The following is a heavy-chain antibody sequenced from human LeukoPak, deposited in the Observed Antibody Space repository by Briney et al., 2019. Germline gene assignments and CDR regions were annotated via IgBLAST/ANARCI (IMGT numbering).Heavy chain of an antibody. CDR3: AKRLAARGYFDY. J-gene: IGHJ4*02. CDR1: GFTFSSYA. CDR2: ISGSGGST. V-gene: IGHV3-23*01. Sequence: PGGSLRLSCAASGFTFSSYAMSWVRQAPGKGLEWVSAISGSGGSTYYADSVKGRFTISRDNSKNTLYLQMDSLRAEDTAVYYCAKRLAARGYFDYWGQGTLVTVSS. D-gene: IGHD6-6*01.